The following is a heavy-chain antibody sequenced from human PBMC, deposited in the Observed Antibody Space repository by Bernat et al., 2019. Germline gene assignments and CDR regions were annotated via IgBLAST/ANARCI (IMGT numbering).Heavy chain of an antibody. D-gene: IGHD2-2*01. Sequence: EVQLVESGGGLVQPGGSLKLSCAASGFTFSASHMHWVRQASGKGLEWVGHVRNNADSYATAYAESVKGRFTISRDDSRDTAYLQMNSLKTEDTAVYYCTRQTISCHDYWGPGTLVTVSS. CDR3: TRQTISCHDY. CDR2: VRNNADSYAT. J-gene: IGHJ4*02. CDR1: GFTFSASH. V-gene: IGHV3-73*01.